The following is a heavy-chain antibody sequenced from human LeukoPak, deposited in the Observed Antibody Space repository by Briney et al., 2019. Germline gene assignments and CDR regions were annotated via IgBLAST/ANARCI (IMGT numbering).Heavy chain of an antibody. V-gene: IGHV3-30*04. Sequence: GTSLRLSCATSGFTFKMSGVHWVRQAPGKGLEWVALMSSDGIKSYYADSVKGRFTVSRDTSKDIVYLQMNSLSADDTGIYYCAKDHAGSGRAFDYWGQGTLVTVSS. D-gene: IGHD3-10*01. CDR2: MSSDGIKS. CDR1: GFTFKMSG. J-gene: IGHJ4*02. CDR3: AKDHAGSGRAFDY.